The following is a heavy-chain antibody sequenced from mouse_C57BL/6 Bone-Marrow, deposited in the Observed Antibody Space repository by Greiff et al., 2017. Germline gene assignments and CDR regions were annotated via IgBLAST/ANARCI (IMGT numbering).Heavy chain of an antibody. V-gene: IGHV14-2*01. J-gene: IGHJ2*01. CDR1: GFNITDYY. Sequence: VQLQQSGAELVKPGASVKLSCTASGFNITDYYMHWVKQRTEQGLEWIGRIDPEDGETKYAPKFQGKATITADTSSNTAYLPLSSLTSEDTAVYYCAMPTVVATDYWGQGTTLTVSS. D-gene: IGHD1-1*01. CDR2: IDPEDGET. CDR3: AMPTVVATDY.